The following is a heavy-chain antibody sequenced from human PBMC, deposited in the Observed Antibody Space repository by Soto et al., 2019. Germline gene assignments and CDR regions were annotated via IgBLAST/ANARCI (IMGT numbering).Heavy chain of an antibody. CDR2: IYYSGST. CDR1: GGSISSSSYC. Sequence: SETLSLTCTVSGGSISSSSYCWGWIRQPPGKGLEWIGSIYYSGSTYYNPSLKRRVTISVDTSKNQFSLKPSSVTAADTAVYYCARHIRYYDILTGYSLAYFDYWGQGTLVTVSS. J-gene: IGHJ4*02. CDR3: ARHIRYYDILTGYSLAYFDY. D-gene: IGHD3-9*01. V-gene: IGHV4-39*01.